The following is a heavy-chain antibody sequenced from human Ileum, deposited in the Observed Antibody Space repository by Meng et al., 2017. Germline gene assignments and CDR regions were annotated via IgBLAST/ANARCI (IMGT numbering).Heavy chain of an antibody. D-gene: IGHD3-3*02. Sequence: QVQLLQSGAEVTKPGASVKVSCTASGYTFTNYYMHWVRQAPGQGPEWMGIINPTGGATTYAQKFQGRVTMTRDTSTSTVYMELSSLRSEDTAMYYCARVLVPSIKTPIHYWGQGTLVTVSS. V-gene: IGHV1-46*01. CDR3: ARVLVPSIKTPIHY. J-gene: IGHJ4*02. CDR2: INPTGGAT. CDR1: GYTFTNYY.